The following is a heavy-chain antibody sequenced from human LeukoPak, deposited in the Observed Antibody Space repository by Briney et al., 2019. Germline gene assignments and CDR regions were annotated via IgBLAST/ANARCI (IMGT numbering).Heavy chain of an antibody. V-gene: IGHV3-33*01. J-gene: IGHJ4*02. CDR2: IWYDGSNK. Sequence: GGPRRLSCAASGFTFSSYGMHWVRQAPGKGLEWVAVIWYDGSNKYYADSVKGRFTISRDNSKNTLYLQMNSLRAEDTAVYYCASTSGWYEPIDYWGQGTLVTVSS. CDR1: GFTFSSYG. D-gene: IGHD6-19*01. CDR3: ASTSGWYEPIDY.